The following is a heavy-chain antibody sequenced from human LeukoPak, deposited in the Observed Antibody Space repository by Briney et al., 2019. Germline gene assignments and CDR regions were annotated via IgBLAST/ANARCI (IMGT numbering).Heavy chain of an antibody. V-gene: IGHV4-34*01. CDR2: INHSGST. CDR3: ARGDVLGYCSGGSCYYYMDV. Sequence: SETLSLTCAVYGGSFSGYYWSWIRQPPGKGLEWIGEINHSGSTNYNPSLKSRVTISVDTSKNQFSLKLSSVTAADTAVYYCARGDVLGYCSGGSCYYYMDVWGKGTTVTISS. CDR1: GGSFSGYY. D-gene: IGHD2-15*01. J-gene: IGHJ6*03.